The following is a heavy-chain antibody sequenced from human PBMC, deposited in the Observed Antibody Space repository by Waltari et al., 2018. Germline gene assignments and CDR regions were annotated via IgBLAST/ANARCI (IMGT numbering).Heavy chain of an antibody. D-gene: IGHD1-26*01. CDR2: IYITGST. V-gene: IGHV4-4*07. CDR3: ARATVVAAKDFDL. Sequence: QVQLQESGPGLVKSSETLSLTCTVSGGSINSYYWSWIRQPAGKGLEGMGRIYITGSTNYNPSLKSRVTMSVDTSKNQFSLKLSSVTAADTAVYYCARATVVAAKDFDLWGRGTLVTVSS. J-gene: IGHJ2*01. CDR1: GGSINSYY.